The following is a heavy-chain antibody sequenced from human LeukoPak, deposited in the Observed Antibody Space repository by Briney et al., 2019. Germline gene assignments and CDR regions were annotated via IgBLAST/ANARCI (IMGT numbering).Heavy chain of an antibody. D-gene: IGHD6-6*01. V-gene: IGHV3-74*01. Sequence: GGSLRLSCAASGFTFSSYWMHWVRQAPGKGLVWVSRIKRDGSSTSYADSVRGRFTLSRDNAKNSLYLQMNSLRAEDTAVYYCARWPYSSSYYFDYWGQGTLVTVSS. CDR2: IKRDGSST. CDR1: GFTFSSYW. CDR3: ARWPYSSSYYFDY. J-gene: IGHJ4*02.